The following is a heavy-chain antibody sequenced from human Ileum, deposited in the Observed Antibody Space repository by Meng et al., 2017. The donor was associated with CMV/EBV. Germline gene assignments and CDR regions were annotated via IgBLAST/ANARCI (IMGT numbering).Heavy chain of an antibody. V-gene: IGHV1-8*03. D-gene: IGHD3-3*01. CDR1: FTSYD. CDR3: ARARTRITIFGVVKYYFDY. CDR2: MNPNSGNK. J-gene: IGHJ4*02. Sequence: FTSYDINGVRQDTGQGLEWMGRMNPNSGNKGYAQKCQGRVTITRNTSISTAYMELSSLRSEDTAVYYCARARTRITIFGVVKYYFDYWGQGTLVTVSS.